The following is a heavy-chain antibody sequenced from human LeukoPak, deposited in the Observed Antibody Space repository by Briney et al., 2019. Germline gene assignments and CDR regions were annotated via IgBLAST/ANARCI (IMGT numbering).Heavy chain of an antibody. J-gene: IGHJ6*02. CDR1: GGSISSSSYY. D-gene: IGHD6-13*01. Sequence: SETLSLTCTVSGGSISSSSYYWGWIRQPPGKGLEWIGSIYYSGSTYYNPSLKSRVTISVDTSKNQFSLKLSSVTAADTAVYYCAGFTRYSSSWYDYYYYYGMDVWGQGTTVTVSS. V-gene: IGHV4-39*07. CDR3: AGFTRYSSSWYDYYYYYGMDV. CDR2: IYYSGST.